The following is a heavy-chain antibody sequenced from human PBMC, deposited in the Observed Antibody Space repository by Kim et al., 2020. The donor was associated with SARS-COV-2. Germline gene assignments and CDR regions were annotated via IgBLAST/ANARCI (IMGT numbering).Heavy chain of an antibody. D-gene: IGHD4-17*01. J-gene: IGHJ4*02. V-gene: IGHV3-23*01. Sequence: YDADSVKGRFTISRDNSKNTLYLQMNSLRAEDTAVYYCAKGPGRRGDSEYWGQGTLVTVSS. CDR3: AKGPGRRGDSEY.